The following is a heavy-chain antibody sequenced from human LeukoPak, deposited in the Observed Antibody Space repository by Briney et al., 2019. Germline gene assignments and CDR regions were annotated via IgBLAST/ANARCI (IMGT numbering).Heavy chain of an antibody. D-gene: IGHD3-10*01. V-gene: IGHV4-61*08. CDR3: ARGSLLWFGELLGRRRNWFDP. CDR2: IYNRGST. Sequence: PSETLSLTCTVSGGSFSSNGYFWNWIRQPPGKGLEWIGYIYNRGSTNYNPSLKSRVTISVDTSKNQFSLKLSSVTAADTAVYYCARGSLLWFGELLGRRRNWFDPWGQGTLVTVSS. J-gene: IGHJ5*02. CDR1: GGSFSSNGYF.